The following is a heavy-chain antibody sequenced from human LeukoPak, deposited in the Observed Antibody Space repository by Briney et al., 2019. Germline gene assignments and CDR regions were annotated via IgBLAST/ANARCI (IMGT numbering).Heavy chain of an antibody. V-gene: IGHV3-21*01. D-gene: IGHD5-12*01. CDR3: ARVSDIVATMGLEYYYYGMDV. CDR1: GFTFSSYS. Sequence: GGSLRLSCAASGFTFSSYSMNWVRQAPGKGLEWVSSISSSSSYIYYADSVKGRFTVSRDNAKNSLYLQMNSLRAEDTAVYYCARVSDIVATMGLEYYYYGMDVWGKGTTVTVSS. CDR2: ISSSSSYI. J-gene: IGHJ6*04.